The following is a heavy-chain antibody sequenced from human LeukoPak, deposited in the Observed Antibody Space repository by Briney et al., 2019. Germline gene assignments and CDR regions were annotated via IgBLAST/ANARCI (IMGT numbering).Heavy chain of an antibody. CDR2: MHYSGST. V-gene: IGHV4-39*07. D-gene: IGHD6-19*01. CDR3: CGSGWFAGPFGY. CDR1: GVSITKYGSY. Sequence: SETLSLTCCVYGVSITKYGSYWGWIRQSTETGRVWIVSMHYSGSTYYNPSLDSRATISVDTSKNQFSLKLTSVTAADTAVYYCCGSGWFAGPFGYWGQGVLVTVSP. J-gene: IGHJ4*02.